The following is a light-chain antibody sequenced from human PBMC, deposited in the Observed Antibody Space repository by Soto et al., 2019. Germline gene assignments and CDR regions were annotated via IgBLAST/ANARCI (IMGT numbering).Light chain of an antibody. V-gene: IGKV1-5*01. J-gene: IGKJ1*01. CDR3: QQYNSYSWT. CDR2: DAS. CDR1: QGTGDW. Sequence: DIRMSQSPSTLSASVGGRVSITCRSSQGTGDWLAWYQQKPGKAPKLLIYDASSLESGVPSRFSGSGSGTEFTLTISSLQPDDFATYYCQQYNSYSWTFGQGTTGDIK.